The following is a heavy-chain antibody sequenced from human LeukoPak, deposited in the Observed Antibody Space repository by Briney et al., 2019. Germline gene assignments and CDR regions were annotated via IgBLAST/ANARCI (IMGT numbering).Heavy chain of an antibody. D-gene: IGHD6-13*01. V-gene: IGHV3-66*01. CDR1: GFTVSSNY. CDR2: IYSGGST. Sequence: GGSLRLSCAASGFTVSSNYMSWVRQAPGKGLEWVSVIYSGGSTYYADSVKGRFTISRDNSKNTLYLQVNSLRAEDTAVYYCARVVIAAAGTNFDYWGQGTLVTVSS. J-gene: IGHJ4*02. CDR3: ARVVIAAAGTNFDY.